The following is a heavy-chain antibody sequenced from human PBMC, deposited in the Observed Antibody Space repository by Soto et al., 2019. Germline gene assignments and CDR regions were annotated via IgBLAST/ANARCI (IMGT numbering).Heavy chain of an antibody. CDR1: GDTFSNHT. CDR3: ARVAEMGTVKKGYYYYMDV. CDR2: IIPMLGVA. Sequence: QVQLVQSGAEVKKPGSSVTVSCKASGDTFSNHTISWVRQAPGQGLEWMGRIIPMLGVANYAQKLQGRVTITADKSTSTAYMELSSLRSADTAVYYCARVAEMGTVKKGYYYYMDVWGKGTTVTVSS. J-gene: IGHJ6*03. D-gene: IGHD4-17*01. V-gene: IGHV1-69*04.